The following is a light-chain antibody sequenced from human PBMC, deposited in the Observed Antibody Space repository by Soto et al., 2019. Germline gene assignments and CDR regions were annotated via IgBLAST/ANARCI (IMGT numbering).Light chain of an antibody. CDR1: QSVSSN. J-gene: IGKJ4*01. V-gene: IGKV3-15*01. CDR3: QQYNNWPLT. Sequence: EIVMTXSPATLSVSXXXRATLSCRASQSVSSNLAWYQQKPGQAPRLLIYGASTRATGIPARFSGSGSGTEFTLTISSLQSEDFAVYYCQQYNNWPLTFGGGTKVEIK. CDR2: GAS.